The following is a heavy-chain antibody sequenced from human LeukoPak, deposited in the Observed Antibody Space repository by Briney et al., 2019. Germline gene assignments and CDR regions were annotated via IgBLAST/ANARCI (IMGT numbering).Heavy chain of an antibody. Sequence: GGSLRLSCGASGFTFSSYSMNWVRQAPGKGLEWVLSISSSRSYIYYADTVKGRFTISRDNAKNSLYLQMNSLRAEDTAVYYCARGLSYYDILTGYFKSVYGMDVWGQGTTVTVSS. D-gene: IGHD3-9*01. CDR1: GFTFSSYS. J-gene: IGHJ6*02. CDR3: ARGLSYYDILTGYFKSVYGMDV. CDR2: ISSSRSYI. V-gene: IGHV3-21*01.